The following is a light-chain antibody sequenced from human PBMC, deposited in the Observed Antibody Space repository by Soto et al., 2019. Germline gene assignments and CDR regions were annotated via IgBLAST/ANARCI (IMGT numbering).Light chain of an antibody. CDR2: KAS. CDR1: QSISSW. Sequence: DIQMTQSPSTRSASVGDRVTITCRASQSISSWLAWYQQKPGKAPKLLIYKASSLESGVPSRFSGRGSGTEFTLTISSLQPDDFATYYCQQYNSYSWTFGQGTKVDI. J-gene: IGKJ1*01. V-gene: IGKV1-5*03. CDR3: QQYNSYSWT.